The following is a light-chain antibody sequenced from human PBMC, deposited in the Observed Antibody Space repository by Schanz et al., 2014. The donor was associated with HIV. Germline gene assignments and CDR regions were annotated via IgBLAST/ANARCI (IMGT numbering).Light chain of an antibody. V-gene: IGKV3D-15*01. J-gene: IGKJ1*01. Sequence: EMVMTQSPATLSASPGERATLSCRASQSVSNTHLAWYQQKPGQAPRLLIYGASTRATDIPDRFSGSGSGTEFTLTISSLQSEDVATYYCQKYDSAPPTFGQGTKVEI. CDR3: QKYDSAPPT. CDR1: QSVSNTH. CDR2: GAS.